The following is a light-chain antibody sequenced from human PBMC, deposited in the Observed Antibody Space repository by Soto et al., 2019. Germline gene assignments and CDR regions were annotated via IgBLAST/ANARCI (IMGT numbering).Light chain of an antibody. CDR2: GSS. Sequence: DIVLTQSPSKLAVSQLETGTISFMATETISTNLAWFQRKPGQPPRLLIYGSSTRATGVPDRFSGSGSGTEFTLIIRRLQSEDVALYYCQQYRNWPPAINCGKGPRLEIK. V-gene: IGKV3-15*01. J-gene: IGKJ5*01. CDR1: ETISTN. CDR3: QQYRNWPPAIN.